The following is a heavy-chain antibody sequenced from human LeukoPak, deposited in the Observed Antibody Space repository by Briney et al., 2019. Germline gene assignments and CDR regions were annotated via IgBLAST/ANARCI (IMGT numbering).Heavy chain of an antibody. CDR2: IHNSGRT. D-gene: IGHD1-14*01. J-gene: IGHJ4*02. Sequence: GSLRLSCAASGFTFSDYYMSWIRQSPGKGLEWIGYIHNSGRTNYNPSLKSRVTGFVDTSKNQVSLRLSSVTAADTAVYYCARHGTISSESYFDYWGQGALVTVSS. CDR1: GFTFSDYY. CDR3: ARHGTISSESYFDY. V-gene: IGHV4-59*08.